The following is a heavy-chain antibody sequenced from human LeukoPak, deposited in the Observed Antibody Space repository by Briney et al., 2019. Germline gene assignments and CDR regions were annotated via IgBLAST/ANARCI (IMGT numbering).Heavy chain of an antibody. D-gene: IGHD6-13*01. Sequence: GGSVSLLCTASGYTFSSQHILCVRQVPGKGLEWVAVISYDGSDKYHADSVKGRFTISRDNSKNTLYLQMNSLRAEDTAVYYCARGGLKHSSCWYLDYWGQGTLVTVSS. J-gene: IGHJ4*02. CDR1: GYTFSSQH. CDR2: ISYDGSDK. CDR3: ARGGLKHSSCWYLDY. V-gene: IGHV3-30*04.